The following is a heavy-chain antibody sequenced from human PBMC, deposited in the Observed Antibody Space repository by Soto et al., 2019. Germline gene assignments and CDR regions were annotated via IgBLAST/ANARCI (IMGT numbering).Heavy chain of an antibody. J-gene: IGHJ4*02. Sequence: QVQLVQSGAEVKKPGASVKVSCKASGYTFTNYYMHWVRQAPGQGLEWMGIIDPSGGATTYAQRFQGRVTMTRDTSTSTIYMELSSLRSEDTAVYYCARGKDDPLQWLADYWGQGTLVTVSS. D-gene: IGHD6-19*01. CDR2: IDPSGGAT. CDR1: GYTFTNYY. V-gene: IGHV1-46*01. CDR3: ARGKDDPLQWLADY.